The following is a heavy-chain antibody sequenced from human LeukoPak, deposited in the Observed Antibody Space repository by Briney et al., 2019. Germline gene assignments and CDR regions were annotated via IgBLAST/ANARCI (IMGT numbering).Heavy chain of an antibody. D-gene: IGHD3-16*01. V-gene: IGHV3-7*03. CDR2: INHNGNVN. Sequence: GGSLRLSCAASGLTFSSYWMNGARQAPGKGLEWVASINHNGNVNYYVDSVKGRFTISRDNAKNSLYLQMSNLRAEDTAVYFCARGGGLDVWGQGATVTVSS. CDR1: GLTFSSYW. J-gene: IGHJ6*02. CDR3: ARGGGLDV.